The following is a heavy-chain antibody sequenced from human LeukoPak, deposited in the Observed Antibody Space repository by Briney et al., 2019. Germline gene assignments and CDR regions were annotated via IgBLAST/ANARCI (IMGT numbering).Heavy chain of an antibody. CDR1: GFTFDDYA. D-gene: IGHD6-19*01. J-gene: IGHJ4*02. CDR2: ISWNSGSI. Sequence: GGSLRLSCAASGFTFDDYAMHWVRQAPGKGLEWVSGISWNSGSIGYADSVKGRFTISRDNAKNSLYLQMNSLRAEDTALYYCAATGLMGQWLAPGFDYWGQGTLVTVSS. CDR3: AATGLMGQWLAPGFDY. V-gene: IGHV3-9*01.